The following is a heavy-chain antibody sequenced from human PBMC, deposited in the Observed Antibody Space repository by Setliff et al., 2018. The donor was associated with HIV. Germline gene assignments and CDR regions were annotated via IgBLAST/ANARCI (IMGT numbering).Heavy chain of an antibody. CDR3: ARVEMATFDY. V-gene: IGHV4-61*02. D-gene: IGHD2-15*01. CDR1: GSSIISGDHH. J-gene: IGHJ4*02. CDR2: IYTSGST. Sequence: KASETLSLTCDVSGSSIISGDHHWGWIRQPPGRGLEWLGRIYTSGSTNYNPSLKSRVTMSVDTSKNQFSLNLTSVTAADTAVYYCARVEMATFDYWGQGTLVTAPQ.